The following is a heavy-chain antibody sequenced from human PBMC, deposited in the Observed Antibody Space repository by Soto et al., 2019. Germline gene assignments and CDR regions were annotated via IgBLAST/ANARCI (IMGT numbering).Heavy chain of an antibody. Sequence: GGSLRLSCAASGFTSSSYAMSWVRQAPGKGLEWVSAISGSGGSTYYADSVKGRFTISRDNSKNTLYLQMNSLRAEDTAVYYCAKTQKSSYGFSYFDYWGQGTLVTVSS. J-gene: IGHJ4*02. CDR1: GFTSSSYA. CDR3: AKTQKSSYGFSYFDY. V-gene: IGHV3-23*01. D-gene: IGHD5-18*01. CDR2: ISGSGGST.